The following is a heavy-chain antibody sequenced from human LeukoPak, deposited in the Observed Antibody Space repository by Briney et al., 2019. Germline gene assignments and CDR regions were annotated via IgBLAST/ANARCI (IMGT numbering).Heavy chain of an antibody. D-gene: IGHD3-9*01. V-gene: IGHV3-9*01. J-gene: IGHJ3*02. CDR2: ISWDSSNA. Sequence: GGSLRLSCVGSGFSLDDYAMHWVRQVPGKGLEWVSSISWDSSNAAYADSVKGRFTISRDNAKNSLYLQMNSLRPEDTAFYYCIKDMGFDLLKDAFHIWGQGTLVTASS. CDR3: IKDMGFDLLKDAFHI. CDR1: GFSLDDYA.